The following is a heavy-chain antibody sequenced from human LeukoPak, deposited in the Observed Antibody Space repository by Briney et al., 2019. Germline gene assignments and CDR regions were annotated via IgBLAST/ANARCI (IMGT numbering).Heavy chain of an antibody. CDR1: GFTFSSYG. D-gene: IGHD3-3*01. CDR3: AKVGDFWSGYPWTPFDY. V-gene: IGHV3-30*02. J-gene: IGHJ4*02. Sequence: PGGSLRLSCAASGFTFSSYGMHWVRQAPGKGLEWVAFIRYDGSNKYYADSVKGRFTISRDNSKNTLYLQMNSLRAEDTAVYCCAKVGDFWSGYPWTPFDYWGQGTLVTVSS. CDR2: IRYDGSNK.